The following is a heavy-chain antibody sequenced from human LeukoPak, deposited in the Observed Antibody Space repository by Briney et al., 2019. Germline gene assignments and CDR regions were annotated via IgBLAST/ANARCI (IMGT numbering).Heavy chain of an antibody. CDR1: GFTFSSYA. Sequence: PGGSLRLPCAASGFTFSSYAMSWVRQAPGKGLEWVSAISGSGGSTYYADSVKGRFTISRDNSKNTLYLQMNSLRAEDTAVYYCAKDRTEGSDEYIVATPIRFDPWGQGTLVTVSS. CDR3: AKDRTEGSDEYIVATPIRFDP. J-gene: IGHJ5*02. D-gene: IGHD5-12*01. CDR2: ISGSGGST. V-gene: IGHV3-23*01.